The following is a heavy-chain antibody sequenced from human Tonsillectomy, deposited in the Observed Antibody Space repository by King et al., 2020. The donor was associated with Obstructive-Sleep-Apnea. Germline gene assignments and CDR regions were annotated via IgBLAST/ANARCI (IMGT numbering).Heavy chain of an antibody. CDR3: ARSDYYDSSGYLGY. Sequence: VQLVESGAEVKKPGASVKVSCRASGYTFTNYYLHWVRQAPGQGLEWMGIINPTAGSTNCAQMFQGRVTMTRDTSTRTLYMELSSLRSEDTAVYYCARSDYYDSSGYLGYWGQGTLVTVSS. CDR1: GYTFTNYY. CDR2: INPTAGST. J-gene: IGHJ4*02. V-gene: IGHV1-46*01. D-gene: IGHD3-22*01.